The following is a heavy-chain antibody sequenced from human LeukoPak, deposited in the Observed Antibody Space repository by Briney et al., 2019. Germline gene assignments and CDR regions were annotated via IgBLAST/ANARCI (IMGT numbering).Heavy chain of an antibody. CDR3: ARDRRYSGYDLSTNDYYYGMDV. CDR2: INPNSGGT. Sequence: ASVKVSCKASGYTFTSYYMHWVRQAPGQGLEWMGWINPNSGGTNYAQKFQGRVTMTRDTSISTAYMELSRLRSDDTAVYYCARDRRYSGYDLSTNDYYYGMDVWGQGTTVTVSS. V-gene: IGHV1-2*02. D-gene: IGHD5-12*01. CDR1: GYTFTSYY. J-gene: IGHJ6*02.